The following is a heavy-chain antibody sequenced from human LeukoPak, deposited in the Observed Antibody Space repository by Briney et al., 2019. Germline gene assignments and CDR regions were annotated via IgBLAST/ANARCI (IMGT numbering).Heavy chain of an antibody. J-gene: IGHJ3*02. D-gene: IGHD3-22*01. Sequence: SQTLSLTCTVSGGSISSGSYYWSWIRQPAGKGLEWIGRIYTSGSTHYNPSLKSRVTISVDTSKNQFSLKLSSVTAADTAVYYCAAYDSSGYRSDAFDIWGQGTMVTVSS. V-gene: IGHV4-61*02. CDR1: GGSISSGSYY. CDR2: IYTSGST. CDR3: AAYDSSGYRSDAFDI.